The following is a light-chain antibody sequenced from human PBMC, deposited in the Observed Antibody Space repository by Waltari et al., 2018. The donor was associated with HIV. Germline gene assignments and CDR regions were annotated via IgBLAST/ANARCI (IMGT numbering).Light chain of an antibody. V-gene: IGLV1-40*01. Sequence: QSVLTQPPSVSGAPGQRVTISCTGSSSNIGAGYDVHWYQQLPGTAPKLLIFGNSNRPSGVPDRFSGSKSCTSASLAITGLQAEDEADYYCQSYDSSLSHYVFGTGTKVTVL. CDR1: SSNIGAGYD. CDR2: GNS. J-gene: IGLJ1*01. CDR3: QSYDSSLSHYV.